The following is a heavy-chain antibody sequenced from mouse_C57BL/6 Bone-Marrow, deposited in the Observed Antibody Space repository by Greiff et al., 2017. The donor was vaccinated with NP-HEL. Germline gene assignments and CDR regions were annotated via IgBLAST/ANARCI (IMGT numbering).Heavy chain of an antibody. V-gene: IGHV14-4*01. Sequence: EVQLKESGAELVRPGASVKLSCTASGFNIKDDYMHWVKQRPEQGLEWIGWIDPENGDTEYASKFQGKATITADTSSNTAYLQLSSLTSEDTAVYYCTSYYSNYVGFDYWGQGTTLTVSS. D-gene: IGHD2-5*01. CDR3: TSYYSNYVGFDY. CDR1: GFNIKDDY. J-gene: IGHJ2*01. CDR2: IDPENGDT.